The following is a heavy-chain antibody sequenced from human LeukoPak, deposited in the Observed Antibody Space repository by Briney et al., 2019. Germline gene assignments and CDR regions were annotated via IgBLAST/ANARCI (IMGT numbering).Heavy chain of an antibody. CDR3: ARVSQSSRDFWSGYESGFDY. D-gene: IGHD3-3*01. CDR1: GFSFSSYW. J-gene: IGHJ4*02. V-gene: IGHV3-7*01. CDR2: IKRDGSEK. Sequence: PGGSLRLSCAASGFSFSSYWMSWVRQAPGKGLEWVANIKRDGSEKYYVDSVKGRFTISRDNAKNSVYLQMNSLRVEDTAMYYCARVSQSSRDFWSGYESGFDYWGQGTLVTVSS.